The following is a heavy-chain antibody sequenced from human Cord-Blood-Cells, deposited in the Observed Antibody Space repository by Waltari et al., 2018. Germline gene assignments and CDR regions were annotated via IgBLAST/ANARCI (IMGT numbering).Heavy chain of an antibody. J-gene: IGHJ2*01. CDR3: ARRPALAWYFDL. V-gene: IGHV1-2*06. Sequence: QVQLSQSGAEVQKPGASVNVSCKASGQTFTGYFMPSVRQAPGQGLEWMGRNNPNSGGTNYAQKFQGRVTMTRDTSISTAYMELSRLRSDDTAVYYCARRPALAWYFDLWGRGTLVTVSS. CDR1: GQTFTGYF. CDR2: NNPNSGGT.